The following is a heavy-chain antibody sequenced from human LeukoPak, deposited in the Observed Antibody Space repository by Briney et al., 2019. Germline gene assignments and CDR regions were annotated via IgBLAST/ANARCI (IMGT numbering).Heavy chain of an antibody. CDR1: GGSISSYY. CDR2: IYYSGST. D-gene: IGHD1-26*01. CDR3: ARAIVGATRLWPSLIDY. V-gene: IGHV4-59*08. J-gene: IGHJ4*02. Sequence: SETLSLTCTVSGGSISSYYWSWIRQPPGKGLEWIGYIYYSGSTNYNPSLKSRVTISVDTSKNQFSLKLSSVTAADTAVYYCARAIVGATRLWPSLIDYWGQGTLVTVSS.